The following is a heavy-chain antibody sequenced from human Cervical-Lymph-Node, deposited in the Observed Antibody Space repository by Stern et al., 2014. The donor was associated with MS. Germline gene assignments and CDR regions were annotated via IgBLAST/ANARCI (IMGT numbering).Heavy chain of an antibody. J-gene: IGHJ5*02. CDR3: ARVKAEEVMIFGGIGWFDP. D-gene: IGHD3/OR15-3a*01. CDR1: GGTFSSYA. Sequence: VQLVESGAEVKKPGSSVKVSCKASGGTFSSYAIGWVRQAPGQGLEWMGGIIPMLGTANYAQKFQDRVTITADESTTIVYMELSSLRSEDTAVYYCARVKAEEVMIFGGIGWFDPWGQGTLVTVSS. V-gene: IGHV1-69*01. CDR2: IIPMLGTA.